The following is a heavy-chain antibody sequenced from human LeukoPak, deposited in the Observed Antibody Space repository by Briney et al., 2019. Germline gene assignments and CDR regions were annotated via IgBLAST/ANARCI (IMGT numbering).Heavy chain of an antibody. CDR2: IYYSGNA. CDR1: GGSISSQY. Sequence: PSETLSLTCSVSGGSISSQYWSWVRQPPGKGLEWIGYIYYSGNANYNPSLKSRVTISVDTSKNQFSLKLSSVTAADTAVYYCARDREYSGYHTFHYWGQGTLVTVSS. V-gene: IGHV4-4*08. D-gene: IGHD5-12*01. CDR3: ARDREYSGYHTFHY. J-gene: IGHJ4*02.